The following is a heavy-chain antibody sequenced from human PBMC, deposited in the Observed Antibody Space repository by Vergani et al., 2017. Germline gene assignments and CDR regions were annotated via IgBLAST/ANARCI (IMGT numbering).Heavy chain of an antibody. J-gene: IGHJ4*02. CDR3: TRHVHSSSWYESY. D-gene: IGHD6-13*01. V-gene: IGHV3-73*01. CDR2: IRSKANSYAT. Sequence: EVQLLESGGGLVQPGGSLRLSCAASGFTFSSYAMSWVRQAPGKGLEWVGRIRSKANSYATAYAASVKGRFTISRDDSKNTAYLQMNSLKTEDTAVYYCTRHVHSSSWYESYWGQGTLVTVSS. CDR1: GFTFSSYA.